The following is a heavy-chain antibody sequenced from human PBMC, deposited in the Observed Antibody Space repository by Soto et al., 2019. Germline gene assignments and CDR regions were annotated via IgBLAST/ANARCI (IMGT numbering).Heavy chain of an antibody. CDR3: AREEWELLGAFDI. D-gene: IGHD1-26*01. V-gene: IGHV3-72*01. CDR1: GFTFSDHY. Sequence: GGSLRLSCAASGFTFSDHYMDWVRQAPGKGLEWVGRTRNKANSYTTEYAASVKGRFTISRDDSKNSLYLQMNSLKTEDTAVYYCAREEWELLGAFDIWGQGTMVTVSS. CDR2: TRNKANSYTT. J-gene: IGHJ3*02.